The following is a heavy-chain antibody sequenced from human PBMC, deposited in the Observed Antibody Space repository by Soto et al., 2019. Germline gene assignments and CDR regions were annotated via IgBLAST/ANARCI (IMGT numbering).Heavy chain of an antibody. CDR2: VNHSGST. D-gene: IGHD3-10*01. CDR3: ARKYLPYYGSGSPYGMDV. Sequence: QVQLQQWGAGLLKPSETLSLTCGVYGGSFSGYYWSWIRQPPGKGLEWIGEVNHSGSTNYNPSLRRGVTISVGTSKHQFSLKLSSVTAADTALYYCARKYLPYYGSGSPYGMDVWGQGTTVTVS. CDR1: GGSFSGYY. J-gene: IGHJ6*02. V-gene: IGHV4-34*01.